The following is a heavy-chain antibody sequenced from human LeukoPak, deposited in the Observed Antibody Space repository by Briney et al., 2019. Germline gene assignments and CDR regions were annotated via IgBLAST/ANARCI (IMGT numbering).Heavy chain of an antibody. CDR2: IYDRGPA. Sequence: PSQTLSLTCTVSGGAITSGGYSWNWIRQPPGKGLEWIGCIYDRGPAYYYPSLKSRFTISVDRPKNQFFLNVTSLTAADTAVYYCARSRQASGLFNSWGQGTLVVVSS. V-gene: IGHV4-30-2*01. J-gene: IGHJ5*01. D-gene: IGHD3-10*01. CDR1: GGAITSGGYS. CDR3: ARSRQASGLFNS.